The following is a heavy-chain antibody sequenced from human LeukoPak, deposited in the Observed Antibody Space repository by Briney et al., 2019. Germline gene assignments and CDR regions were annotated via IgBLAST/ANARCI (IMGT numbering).Heavy chain of an antibody. CDR1: GLTFSSYS. CDR3: ARDYDFWSGYLGY. Sequence: GGSLRLSCAASGLTFSSYSMNWVRQAPGKGLEWVSSISSSSSYIYYADSVKGRFTISRDNAKNSLYLQMNSLRAEDTAVYYCARDYDFWSGYLGYWGQGTLVTVSS. CDR2: ISSSSSYI. D-gene: IGHD3-3*01. V-gene: IGHV3-21*01. J-gene: IGHJ4*02.